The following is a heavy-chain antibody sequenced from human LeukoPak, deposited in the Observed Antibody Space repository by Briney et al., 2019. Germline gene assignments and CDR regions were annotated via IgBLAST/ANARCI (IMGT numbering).Heavy chain of an antibody. CDR2: IKQDGSEK. J-gene: IGHJ4*02. V-gene: IGHV3-7*01. D-gene: IGHD3-3*01. CDR3: ARDPSYYDFWSGYSDY. CDR1: GFTFSSYG. Sequence: GGSLRLSCAASGFTFSSYGMSWVRQAPGKGLEWVANIKQDGSEKYYVDSVKGRFTISRDNAKNSLYLQMNSLRAEDTAVYYCARDPSYYDFWSGYSDYWGQGTLVTVSS.